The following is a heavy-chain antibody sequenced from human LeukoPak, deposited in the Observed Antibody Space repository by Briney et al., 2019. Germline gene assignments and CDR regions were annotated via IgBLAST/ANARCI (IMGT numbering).Heavy chain of an antibody. D-gene: IGHD5-18*01. CDR3: ASYQTAIDY. V-gene: IGHV4-59*01. J-gene: IGHJ4*02. Sequence: SETLSLTCTVSGGSISSYYWSWIRQPPGKGLEWVGYIYYSGSTNYNPSLKSRVTISVDTSKNQFSLKLSSVTAADTAVYYCASYQTAIDYWGQGTLVTVSS. CDR2: IYYSGST. CDR1: GGSISSYY.